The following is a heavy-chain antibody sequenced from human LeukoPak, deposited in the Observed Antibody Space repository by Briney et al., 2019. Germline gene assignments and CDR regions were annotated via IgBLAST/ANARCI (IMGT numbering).Heavy chain of an antibody. CDR1: GFTFSSYG. V-gene: IGHV3-30*18. J-gene: IGHJ4*02. CDR2: ISYDGSNK. CDR3: AKSPDTWNYGFLDY. D-gene: IGHD1-7*01. Sequence: GGSLRLSCAASGFTFSSYGMDWVRQAPGKGLEWVALISYDGSNKYHADSVKGRFTISRDNSKNTMYLQMNSLRAEDTAVYYCAKSPDTWNYGFLDYWGQGTLVTVSS.